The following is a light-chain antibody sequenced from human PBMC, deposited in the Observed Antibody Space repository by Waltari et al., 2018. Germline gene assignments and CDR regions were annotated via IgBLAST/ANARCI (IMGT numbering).Light chain of an antibody. CDR1: SSNIGTNT. V-gene: IGLV1-44*01. CDR2: GNN. J-gene: IGLJ3*02. CDR3: ATWDDYLRGV. Sequence: QSVLTQPPSASGTPGQRVTIACSGSSSNIGTNTVNWYQQVPGAAPKLLLYGNNHRPSGVPYRFSGSTSGTSASLAISGLQSEDEADYYCATWDDYLRGVFGGGTQMTVL.